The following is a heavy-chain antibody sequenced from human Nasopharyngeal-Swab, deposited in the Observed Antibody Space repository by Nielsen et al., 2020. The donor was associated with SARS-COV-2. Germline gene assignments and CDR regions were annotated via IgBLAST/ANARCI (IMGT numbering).Heavy chain of an antibody. Sequence: GGSLRLSCAASGFVFSGSAIHWFRQASGRGLEWVGRIGDKAHNYATTYAASVKGRFTISRDDSKNTAFLQMDSLNTEDTALYYCTTDYYFDYWGQGTLVTVSS. CDR2: IGDKAHNYAT. J-gene: IGHJ4*02. V-gene: IGHV3-73*01. CDR1: GFVFSGSA. D-gene: IGHD4/OR15-4a*01. CDR3: TTDYYFDY.